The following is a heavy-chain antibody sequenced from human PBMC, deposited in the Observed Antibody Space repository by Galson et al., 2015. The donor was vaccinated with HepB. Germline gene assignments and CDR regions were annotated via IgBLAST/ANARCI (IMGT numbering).Heavy chain of an antibody. CDR2: INPSGGST. Sequence: SVKVSCKASGYTFTSYGISWVRQAPGQGLEWMGMINPSGGSTSFPRKFQGRVTLTRDTSTSTVYMELRSLTSEDTAVYYCARGTPIDEGWFDPWGQGTLVTVSS. V-gene: IGHV1-46*03. CDR1: GYTFTSYG. CDR3: ARGTPIDEGWFDP. J-gene: IGHJ5*02. D-gene: IGHD3-9*01.